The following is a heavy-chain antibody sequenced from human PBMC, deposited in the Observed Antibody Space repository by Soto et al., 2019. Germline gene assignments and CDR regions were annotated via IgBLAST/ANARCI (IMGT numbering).Heavy chain of an antibody. D-gene: IGHD1-26*01. CDR3: ASVVESYYEVMEDFDY. CDR1: GFTFSSYA. V-gene: IGHV3-30-3*01. J-gene: IGHJ4*02. Sequence: GGSLRLSCAASGFTFSSYAMHWVRQAPGKGLEWVAVISYDGSNKYYADSVKGRFTISRDNSKNTLYLQMNSLRAEDTAVYYCASVVESYYEVMEDFDYWGQGTLVTVSS. CDR2: ISYDGSNK.